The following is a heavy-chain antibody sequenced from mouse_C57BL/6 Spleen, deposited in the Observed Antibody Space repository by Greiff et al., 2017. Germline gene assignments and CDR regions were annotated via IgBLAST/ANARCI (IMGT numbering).Heavy chain of an antibody. V-gene: IGHV1-19*01. CDR1: GYTFTDYY. D-gene: IGHD1-1*01. Sequence: EVQLQQSGPVLVKPGASVKMSCKASGYTFTDYYMNWVKQSHGKSLEWIGVINPYNGGTSYNQKFKGKATLTVDKSSSTAYMELNSLTSEDSAVYYCARYYYGSSYEGYYFDYWGQGTTLTVSS. J-gene: IGHJ2*01. CDR3: ARYYYGSSYEGYYFDY. CDR2: INPYNGGT.